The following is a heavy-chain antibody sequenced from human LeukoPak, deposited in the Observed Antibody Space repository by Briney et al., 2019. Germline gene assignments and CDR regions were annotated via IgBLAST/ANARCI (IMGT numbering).Heavy chain of an antibody. CDR3: ARNRNYYYMDV. D-gene: IGHD2/OR15-2a*01. CDR1: GFTFSPYW. Sequence: GGSLRLSCAASGFTFSPYWIDWVRQAPGKGLVWVSRINSDGSSTTYADAVQGRFTISRDNAKNTLYLQMNSLRANDTAVYYCARNRNYYYMDVWGKGTTVTISS. CDR2: INSDGSST. J-gene: IGHJ6*03. V-gene: IGHV3-74*03.